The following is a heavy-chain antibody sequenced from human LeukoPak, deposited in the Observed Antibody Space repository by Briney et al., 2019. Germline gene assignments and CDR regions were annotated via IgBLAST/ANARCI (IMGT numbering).Heavy chain of an antibody. Sequence: PGGSLRLSCAASGFHFSDYYMRWIGQDPGKGLEWVSYLSSSSSYTNYANSGKDRFTISRDKAKNSLYLHMNSLRAEDTAVYYCAREANYYDSMIWGQGTLVTVSS. D-gene: IGHD3-22*01. CDR1: GFHFSDYY. CDR2: LSSSSSYT. J-gene: IGHJ4*02. CDR3: AREANYYDSMI. V-gene: IGHV3-11*06.